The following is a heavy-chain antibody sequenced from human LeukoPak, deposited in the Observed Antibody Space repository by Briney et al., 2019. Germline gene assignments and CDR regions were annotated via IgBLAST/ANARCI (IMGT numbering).Heavy chain of an antibody. D-gene: IGHD5-18*01. CDR1: GFTFSSYA. Sequence: PGRSLRLSCAASGFTFSSYAMHWVRQAPGKGLEWVAVISYDGSNKYYADSVKGRFTISRDNSKNTLYLQMNSLRSEDTAVYYCASFRGYSYGTEDYYYYMDVWGKGTTVTVSS. CDR3: ASFRGYSYGTEDYYYYMDV. J-gene: IGHJ6*03. V-gene: IGHV3-30-3*01. CDR2: ISYDGSNK.